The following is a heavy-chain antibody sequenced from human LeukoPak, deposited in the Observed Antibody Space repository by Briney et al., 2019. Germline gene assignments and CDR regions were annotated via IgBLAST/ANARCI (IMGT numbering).Heavy chain of an antibody. CDR2: ISSSSGYI. V-gene: IGHV3-21*01. D-gene: IGHD6-19*01. Sequence: PGGSLRLSCASSGFTFSNYNMNWVRQAPGKGLEWVSFISSSSGYIYYADSVKGRFTISRDNAKNSLYLQMNSLRAEDTAVYYCATSPGTRIAVAGNLDHWGQGTPVTVSS. J-gene: IGHJ4*02. CDR3: ATSPGTRIAVAGNLDH. CDR1: GFTFSNYN.